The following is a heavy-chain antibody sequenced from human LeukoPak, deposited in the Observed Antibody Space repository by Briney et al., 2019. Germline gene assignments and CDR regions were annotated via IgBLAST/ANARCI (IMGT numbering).Heavy chain of an antibody. D-gene: IGHD3-10*01. CDR2: ISSSGSTI. CDR3: ARAPMVRGVIMAFDY. V-gene: IGHV3-48*03. J-gene: IGHJ4*02. CDR1: GFTFSSYE. Sequence: GGSLRLSCAVSGFTFSSYEMNWVRQAPGKGLEWVSYISSSGSTIYYADSVKGRFTISRDNAKNSLYLQMNSLRAEDTAVYYCARAPMVRGVIMAFDYWGQGTLVTVSS.